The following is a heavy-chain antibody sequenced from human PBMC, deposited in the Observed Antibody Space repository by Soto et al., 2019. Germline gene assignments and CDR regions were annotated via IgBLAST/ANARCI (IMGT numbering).Heavy chain of an antibody. CDR1: GFTFSSYG. V-gene: IGHV3-30*18. Sequence: PGGSLRLSCAASGFTFSSYGMHWVRQAPGKGLEWVAFISYDGTNKDYADSVKGRFTISRDNSKNTLYVQMNSLRPEDTAVYYCVKVSTFYDILTGYYSTNFFDPWGQGTL. CDR3: VKVSTFYDILTGYYSTNFFDP. D-gene: IGHD3-9*01. J-gene: IGHJ5*02. CDR2: ISYDGTNK.